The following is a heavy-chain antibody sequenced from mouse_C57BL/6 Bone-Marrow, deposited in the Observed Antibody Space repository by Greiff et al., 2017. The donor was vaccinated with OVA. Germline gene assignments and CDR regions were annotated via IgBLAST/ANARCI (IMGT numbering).Heavy chain of an antibody. CDR3: ARALGLLSYFDY. Sequence: EVQLQESEGGLVQPGRSMKLSCTASGFTFSDYYMAWVRQVPEKGLEWVANINYDGSSTYYLDSLKSRFIISRDNAKNILYLQMSSLKSEDTATYYCARALGLLSYFDYWGQGTTLTVSS. J-gene: IGHJ2*01. CDR2: INYDGSST. CDR1: GFTFSDYY. V-gene: IGHV5-16*01. D-gene: IGHD2-10*02.